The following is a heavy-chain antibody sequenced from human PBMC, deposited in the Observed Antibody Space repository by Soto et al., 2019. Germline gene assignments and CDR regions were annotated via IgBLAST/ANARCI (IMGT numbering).Heavy chain of an antibody. Sequence: SETLSLTCTVSGGSISSYYWSWIRQPPGKGLEWIGYIYYSGSTNYNPSLKSRVTISVDTSKNQFSLKLSSVTAADTAVYYCARGTTVTQRIDAFDIWGQGTMVTVSS. CDR2: IYYSGST. CDR1: GGSISSYY. D-gene: IGHD4-17*01. CDR3: ARGTTVTQRIDAFDI. V-gene: IGHV4-59*01. J-gene: IGHJ3*02.